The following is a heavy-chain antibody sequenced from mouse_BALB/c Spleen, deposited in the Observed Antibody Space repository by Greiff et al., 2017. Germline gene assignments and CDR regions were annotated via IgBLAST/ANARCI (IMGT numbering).Heavy chain of an antibody. CDR2: ISNGGGST. CDR3: ARQEGFAY. CDR1: GFTFSSYT. J-gene: IGHJ3*01. V-gene: IGHV5-12-2*01. Sequence: VKLVESGGGLVQPGGSLKLSCAASGFTFSSYTMSWVRQTPEKRLEWVAYISNGGGSTYYPDTVKGRFTISRDNAKNTLYLQMSSLKSEDTAMYYCARQEGFAYWGQGTLVTVSA.